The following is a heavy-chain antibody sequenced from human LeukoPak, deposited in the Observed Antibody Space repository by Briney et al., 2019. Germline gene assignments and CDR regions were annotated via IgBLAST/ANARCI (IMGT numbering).Heavy chain of an antibody. J-gene: IGHJ4*02. V-gene: IGHV4-38-2*02. CDR3: VSGGGAGIAARPSY. Sequence: SETLSLTCTVSGYSISSGYYWGWIRQPPGKGLEWIGSIYHSGSTYYNPSLKSRVTISVDTSKNQFSLKLSSVTAADTAVYYCVSGGGAGIAARPSYWGQGTLVTVSS. CDR1: GYSISSGYY. CDR2: IYHSGST. D-gene: IGHD6-6*01.